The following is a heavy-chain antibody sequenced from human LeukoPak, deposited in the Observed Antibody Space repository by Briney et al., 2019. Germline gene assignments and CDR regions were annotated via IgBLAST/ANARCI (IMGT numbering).Heavy chain of an antibody. CDR1: GFTFSSYA. V-gene: IGHV3-23*01. CDR2: ISGSGGST. Sequence: PGGSLRLSCAASGFTFSSYAVSWVRQAPGKGLEWVSAISGSGGSTYYADSVKGRFTISRDNSKNTLYLQMNSLRAEDTAVYYCAKDGRYYYDSSGYPNWGQGTLVTVSS. CDR3: AKDGRYYYDSSGYPN. D-gene: IGHD3-22*01. J-gene: IGHJ4*02.